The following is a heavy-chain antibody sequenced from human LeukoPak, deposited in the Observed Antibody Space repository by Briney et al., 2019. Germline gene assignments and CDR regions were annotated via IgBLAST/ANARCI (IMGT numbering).Heavy chain of an antibody. D-gene: IGHD5-24*01. CDR3: ARRRLGYYFDY. CDR2: IYYSGST. Sequence: PSETLSLTCTVSGGSISSYYWSWIRQPPGKGLEWIGYIYYSGSTNYNPSLKSRVTISVDTSKNQFSLKLSSVTAADTAVYYCARRRLGYYFDYWGQGTLVTVSS. J-gene: IGHJ4*02. CDR1: GGSISSYY. V-gene: IGHV4-59*12.